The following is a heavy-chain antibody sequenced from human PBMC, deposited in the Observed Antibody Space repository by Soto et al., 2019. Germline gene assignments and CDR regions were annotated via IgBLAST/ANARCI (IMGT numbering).Heavy chain of an antibody. CDR1: GYTFTGYY. Sequence: ASVKVSCKASGYTFTGYYMHWVRQAPGQGLEWMGWIDANSGNTNYAQKLQGRVTMTTDTSMSTAYMELSSLRSDDTAVYYCARAVPYSSGYYFDYWGQGTLVTVSS. J-gene: IGHJ4*02. CDR3: ARAVPYSSGYYFDY. CDR2: IDANSGNT. D-gene: IGHD3-22*01. V-gene: IGHV1-2*02.